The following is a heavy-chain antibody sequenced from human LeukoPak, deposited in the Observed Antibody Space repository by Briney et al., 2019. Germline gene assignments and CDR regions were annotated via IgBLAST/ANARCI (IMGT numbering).Heavy chain of an antibody. Sequence: ASVKVSCKASGGTFSRYAINWVRQALGQGLEWMGGIIPIFGTANYAQKFQGRVTITADESTSTAYMELSSLRSEDTAVYYCARSRGSCYSCGDYWGQGTLVTVSS. D-gene: IGHD2-15*01. CDR3: ARSRGSCYSCGDY. CDR2: IIPIFGTA. CDR1: GGTFSRYA. V-gene: IGHV1-69*13. J-gene: IGHJ4*02.